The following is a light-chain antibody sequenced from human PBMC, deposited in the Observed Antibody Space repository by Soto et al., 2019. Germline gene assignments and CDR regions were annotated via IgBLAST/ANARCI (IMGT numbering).Light chain of an antibody. Sequence: IVLTQSPATLSVSPGERATLSCWASQTLDSMVAWYQQKSGQAPRLLIYSASARATGVPARFSGYGSGTDFTLTISSLQSEDLGVYYCQQYKDSPTTFGQGTKVEV. CDR3: QQYKDSPTT. CDR2: SAS. J-gene: IGKJ1*01. V-gene: IGKV3-15*01. CDR1: QTLDSM.